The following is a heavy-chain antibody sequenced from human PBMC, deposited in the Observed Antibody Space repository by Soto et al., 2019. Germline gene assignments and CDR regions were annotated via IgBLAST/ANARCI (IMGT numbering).Heavy chain of an antibody. D-gene: IGHD3-10*01. V-gene: IGHV3-23*01. Sequence: EVQLLESGGGLVQPGGSLRLSCAASGFTFSSYAMSWVRQAPGKGLAWVSAISGSGGSTYYADSVKGRFTISRDNSKNTLYLQMNSLRAEDTAVYYCAKGSGSGRAGPLDYWGQGTLVTVSS. CDR3: AKGSGSGRAGPLDY. CDR1: GFTFSSYA. CDR2: ISGSGGST. J-gene: IGHJ4*02.